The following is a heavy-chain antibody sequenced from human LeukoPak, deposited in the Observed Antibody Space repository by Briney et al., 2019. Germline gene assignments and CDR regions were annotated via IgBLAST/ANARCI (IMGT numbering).Heavy chain of an antibody. CDR2: IIPIFGTA. J-gene: IGHJ6*04. D-gene: IGHD3-10*01. V-gene: IGHV1-69*01. CDR1: GGTFSSYA. CDR3: ARDRGTMVRGSGMDV. Sequence: SVKVSYKASGGTFSSYAISWVRQAPGQGLEWMGGIIPIFGTANYAQKFQGRVTITADESTSTAYMELSSLRSEDTAVYYCARDRGTMVRGSGMDVWGKGTTVTVSS.